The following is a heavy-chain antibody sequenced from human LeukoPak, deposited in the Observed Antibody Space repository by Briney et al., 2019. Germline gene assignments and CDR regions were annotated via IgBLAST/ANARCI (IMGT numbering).Heavy chain of an antibody. CDR3: ARHAYSSSWYSDNWFDP. Sequence: SETLSLTCAVYGGSYTNYYWTWIRQPPGKGLQWIGEINHSGSTNYNPSLKSRVTISVDTSKNQFSLKLSSVTAADTAVYYCARHAYSSSWYSDNWFDPWGQGTLVTVSS. CDR2: INHSGST. V-gene: IGHV4-34*01. J-gene: IGHJ5*02. D-gene: IGHD6-13*01. CDR1: GGSYTNYY.